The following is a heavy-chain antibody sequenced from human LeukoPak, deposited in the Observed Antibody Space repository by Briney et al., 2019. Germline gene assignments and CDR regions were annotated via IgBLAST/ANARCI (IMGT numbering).Heavy chain of an antibody. Sequence: ASVKVSCKVSGYTLTELSMHWVRQAPGKGLEWMGGFDPEDGETIYAQKFQGRVTMTEDTSTDTAYMELSSLRSEDTAVYYCARDNGLGYYGSGSHHQPYYYYMDVWGKGTTVTISS. J-gene: IGHJ6*03. CDR1: GYTLTELS. V-gene: IGHV1-24*01. CDR2: FDPEDGET. CDR3: ARDNGLGYYGSGSHHQPYYYYMDV. D-gene: IGHD3-10*01.